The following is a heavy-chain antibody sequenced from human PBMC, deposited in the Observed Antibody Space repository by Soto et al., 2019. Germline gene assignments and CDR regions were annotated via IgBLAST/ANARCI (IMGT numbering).Heavy chain of an antibody. V-gene: IGHV5-51*01. J-gene: IGHJ6*02. CDR2: IYPGDSDT. CDR3: VHLAGNYHYYYGMDV. D-gene: IGHD6-19*01. CDR1: GYSFTSYW. Sequence: GESLKISCKGSGYSFTSYWIGWVRQMPGKGLEWMGIIYPGDSDTRYSPSFQGQVTISADKSISTAYLQWSSLKASDTAMYYCVHLAGNYHYYYGMDVWGQGTTVTVSS.